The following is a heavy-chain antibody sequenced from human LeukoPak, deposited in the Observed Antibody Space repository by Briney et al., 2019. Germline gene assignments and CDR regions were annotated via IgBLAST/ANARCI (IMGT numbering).Heavy chain of an antibody. CDR1: GYTFTGYY. Sequence: GASVKVSCKASGYTFTGYYMHWVRQAPGQGLEWMGWINPNSGGTNYAQKFQGRVTMTRDTSISTAYMELSRLRSDDTAVYYCAREPVGGSYGPGGSFDYWGQGTLVTVSS. CDR2: INPNSGGT. J-gene: IGHJ4*02. V-gene: IGHV1-2*02. D-gene: IGHD1-26*01. CDR3: AREPVGGSYGPGGSFDY.